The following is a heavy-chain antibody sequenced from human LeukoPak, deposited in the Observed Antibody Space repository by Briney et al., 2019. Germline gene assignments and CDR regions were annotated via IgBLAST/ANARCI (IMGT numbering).Heavy chain of an antibody. CDR1: GYTFTGYY. CDR3: ARGDYYGSETYYYYYMDV. CDR2: INPNSGGT. D-gene: IGHD3-10*01. J-gene: IGHJ6*03. V-gene: IGHV1-2*02. Sequence: ASVKVSCKASGYTFTGYYMHWVRQAPGQGLEWMGWINPNSGGTNSAQKFQGRVTMTRDTSISTAYMELSRLRSDDTAVYYCARGDYYGSETYYYYYMDVWGKGTTVTISS.